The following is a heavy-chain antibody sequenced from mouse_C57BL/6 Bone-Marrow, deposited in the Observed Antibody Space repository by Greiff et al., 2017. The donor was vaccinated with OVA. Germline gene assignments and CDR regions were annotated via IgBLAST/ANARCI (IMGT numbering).Heavy chain of an antibody. J-gene: IGHJ2*01. Sequence: QVQLQQPGAELVRPGTSVKLSCKASGYTFTSYWMHWVKQRPGQGLEWIGVIDPSDSYTNYNQKFKGKATLTVDTSSSTAYMPLSSLTSEDSAVYYCASRKDYWGQGTTLTVSS. CDR2: IDPSDSYT. CDR3: ASRKDY. V-gene: IGHV1-59*01. CDR1: GYTFTSYW.